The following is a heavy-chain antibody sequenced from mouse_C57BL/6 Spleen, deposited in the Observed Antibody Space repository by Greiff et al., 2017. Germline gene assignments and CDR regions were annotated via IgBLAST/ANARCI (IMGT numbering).Heavy chain of an antibody. CDR2: ISSGGSYT. CDR3: ARRGTTVVANFDY. V-gene: IGHV5-6*02. CDR1: GLTFSSYG. D-gene: IGHD1-1*01. J-gene: IGHJ2*01. Sequence: EVKLVESGGDLVKPGGSLKLSCAASGLTFSSYGMSWVRQTPDKRLEWVATISSGGSYTYYPDSVKGRFTISRDNAKNTLYLQMSSLKSEDTAMYYCARRGTTVVANFDYWGQGTTLTVSS.